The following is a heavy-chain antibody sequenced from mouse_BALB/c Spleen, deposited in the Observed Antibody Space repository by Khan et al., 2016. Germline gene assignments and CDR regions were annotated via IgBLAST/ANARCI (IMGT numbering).Heavy chain of an antibody. CDR2: INPSTGYT. D-gene: IGHD1-1*01. CDR3: ASYYGSSYFDY. Sequence: QVRLQQSGAELAKPGASVKMSCKASGYTFTSYWMHWVKQRPGQGLEWIGYINPSTGYTEYNQKFKDKATLTADKSSSTAYMQLSSLTSEDSAVYYCASYYGSSYFDYRGQGTTLTVSS. CDR1: GYTFTSYW. V-gene: IGHV1-7*01. J-gene: IGHJ2*01.